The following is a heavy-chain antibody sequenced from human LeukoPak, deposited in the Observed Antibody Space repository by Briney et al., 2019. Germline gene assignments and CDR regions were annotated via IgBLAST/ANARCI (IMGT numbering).Heavy chain of an antibody. CDR2: IYPGDSDT. V-gene: IGHV5-51*01. CDR1: EYNFTSYW. D-gene: IGHD1-14*01. J-gene: IGHJ1*01. CDR3: ASGKYNEYFQH. Sequence: GESLKISCKGSEYNFTSYWIGWVRQMPGKGLEWVGVIYPGDSDTRYSPSFQGQVTISADKSVTTAYLQWSSLKASDTAMYYCASGKYNEYFQHWGQGTLVTVSS.